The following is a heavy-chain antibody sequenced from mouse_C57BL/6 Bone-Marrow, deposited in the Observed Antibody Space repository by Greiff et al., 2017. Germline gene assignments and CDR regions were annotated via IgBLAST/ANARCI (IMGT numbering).Heavy chain of an antibody. Sequence: EVQGVESGGGLVQPGESLKLSCESTEYAFPSHDMSWVRQTPEKRLELVAALNSDGGSTYYPDTMKRRVIISRDKPKKTLYLQMRSLRSEDTALYYCARDGDYREFDYWGQGTLVTVSA. D-gene: IGHD2-4*01. V-gene: IGHV5-2*01. CDR1: EYAFPSHD. CDR2: LNSDGGST. CDR3: ARDGDYREFDY. J-gene: IGHJ3*01.